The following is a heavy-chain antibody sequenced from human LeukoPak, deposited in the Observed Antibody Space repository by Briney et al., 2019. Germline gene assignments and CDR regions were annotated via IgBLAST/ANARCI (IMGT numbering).Heavy chain of an antibody. CDR3: ARGVYGSVDAFDI. V-gene: IGHV4-59*01. CDR2: IFYSGST. CDR1: GGSISSYY. Sequence: SETLSLTCTVSGGSISSYYWSWIRQPPGKGLEWIGYIFYSGSTNYNPSLKSRVTMSADTSKKQFSLKLNSVTAADTAVYYCARGVYGSVDAFDIWGQGTMVTVSS. J-gene: IGHJ3*02. D-gene: IGHD6-19*01.